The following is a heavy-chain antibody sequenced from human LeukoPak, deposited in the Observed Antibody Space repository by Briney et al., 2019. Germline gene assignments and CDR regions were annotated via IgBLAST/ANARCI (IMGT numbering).Heavy chain of an antibody. V-gene: IGHV1-2*02. CDR3: ARVPVAAAGTVDY. CDR1: GYTFTGYY. J-gene: IGHJ4*02. Sequence: GASVKVSCKASGYTFTGYYMHWVRQAPGQGLEWMGWINPNSGGANYAQKFQGRVTMTRDTSISTAYMELSRLRSDDTAVYYCARVPVAAAGTVDYWGQGTLVTVSS. D-gene: IGHD6-13*01. CDR2: INPNSGGA.